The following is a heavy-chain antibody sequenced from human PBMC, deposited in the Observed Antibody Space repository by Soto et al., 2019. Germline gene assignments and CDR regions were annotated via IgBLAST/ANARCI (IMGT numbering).Heavy chain of an antibody. Sequence: PSETLSLTCTVSGGSISSSSYYWGWIRQPPGKGLEWIGSIYYSGSTYYNPSLKSRVTISVDTSKNHFSLKLSSVTAADTAVYYCARHGTLLIDYWGQGTQVTVSS. CDR2: IYYSGST. D-gene: IGHD1-26*01. CDR3: ARHGTLLIDY. CDR1: GGSISSSSYY. V-gene: IGHV4-39*01. J-gene: IGHJ4*02.